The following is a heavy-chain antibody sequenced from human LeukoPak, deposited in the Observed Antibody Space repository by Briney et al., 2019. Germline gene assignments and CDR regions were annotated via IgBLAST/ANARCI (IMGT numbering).Heavy chain of an antibody. CDR3: ARVSGRRYPDF. J-gene: IGHJ4*02. V-gene: IGHV3-11*06. Sequence: PGGSLRLSCAASGFTFSDYYMSWIRQAPGKGLEWVSYISGGSSYTNYADPVKGRFTISRDSAKNSLYLLMNSLRAEATAVYYCARVSGRRYPDFWGQGTLVTVSS. D-gene: IGHD2-8*01. CDR2: ISGGSSYT. CDR1: GFTFSDYY.